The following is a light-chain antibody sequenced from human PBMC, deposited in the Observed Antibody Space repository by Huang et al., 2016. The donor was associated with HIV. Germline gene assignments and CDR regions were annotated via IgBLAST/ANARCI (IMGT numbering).Light chain of an antibody. Sequence: EIVMTQSPATLSVSPGERATLSCRASQSVSSNLAWYQQKPGQAPRLLIHAASTRATVIPARFSGSGSGTEFTLTISSLQSEDFAVYYCQQYNNWPRTFGQGTKVEIK. J-gene: IGKJ1*01. CDR1: QSVSSN. CDR2: AAS. V-gene: IGKV3-15*01. CDR3: QQYNNWPRT.